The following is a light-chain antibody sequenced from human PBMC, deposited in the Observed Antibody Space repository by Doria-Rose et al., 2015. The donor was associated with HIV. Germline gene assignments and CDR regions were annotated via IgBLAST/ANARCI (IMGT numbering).Light chain of an antibody. CDR1: QSFSSTY. V-gene: IGKV3-20*01. J-gene: IGKJ1*01. CDR3: HQYGTSWT. CDR2: DGS. Sequence: TQSPGTLSLPPGERATLSCRASQSFSSTYLAWYQQKPGQAPSLLIYDGSTRATGIQDRFSASGSGTDFTLTINRLEPEDFALYYCHQYGTSWTFGQGTKVEI.